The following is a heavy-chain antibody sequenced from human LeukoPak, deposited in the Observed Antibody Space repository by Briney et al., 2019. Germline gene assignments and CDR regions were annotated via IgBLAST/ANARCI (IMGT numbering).Heavy chain of an antibody. Sequence: ASVKVSCKASGYTFTGYYMHWVRQAPGQGLEWMGWINPNSGGTNYAQKFQGRVTMTRDTSISTAYMELSRLRSDDTAVDYCARVSWIQLWLGGDWFDPWGQGTLVTVSS. CDR2: INPNSGGT. V-gene: IGHV1-2*02. J-gene: IGHJ5*02. CDR1: GYTFTGYY. CDR3: ARVSWIQLWLGGDWFDP. D-gene: IGHD5-18*01.